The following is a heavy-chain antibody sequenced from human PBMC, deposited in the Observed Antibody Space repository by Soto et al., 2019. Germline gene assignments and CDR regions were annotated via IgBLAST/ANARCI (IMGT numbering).Heavy chain of an antibody. CDR3: ARGRGEQQLVTPFDY. D-gene: IGHD6-13*01. Sequence: ASVKVSCKASGSTFTGYYMHWVRQAPGQGLEWMGIINPSGGSTSYAQKFQGRVTMTRDTSTSTVYMELSSLRSEDTAVYYCARGRGEQQLVTPFDYWGQGTLVTVSS. CDR1: GSTFTGYY. V-gene: IGHV1-46*03. J-gene: IGHJ4*02. CDR2: INPSGGST.